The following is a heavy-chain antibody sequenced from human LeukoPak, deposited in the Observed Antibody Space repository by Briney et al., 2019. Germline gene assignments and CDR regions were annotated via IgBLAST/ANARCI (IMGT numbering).Heavy chain of an antibody. D-gene: IGHD1-1*01. Sequence: SETLSLTCAAYGGSFSGYYWGWIRQPPGKGLEWIGSIYHSGSTYYNPSLKSRVTISVDTSKNQFSLKLSSVTAADTAVYYCARHVAGTSPLGFDPWSQGTLVTVSS. CDR3: ARHVAGTSPLGFDP. CDR1: GGSFSGYY. CDR2: IYHSGST. V-gene: IGHV4-38-2*01. J-gene: IGHJ5*02.